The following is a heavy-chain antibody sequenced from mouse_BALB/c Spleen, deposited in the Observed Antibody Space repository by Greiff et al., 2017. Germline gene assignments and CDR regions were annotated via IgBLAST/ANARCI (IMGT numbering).Heavy chain of an antibody. CDR1: GFSLTSYG. D-gene: IGHD2-4*01. Sequence: VKLMESGPGLVAPSQSLSITCTVSGFSLTSYGVHWVRQPPGKGLEWLGVIWAGGSTNYNSALMSRLSISKDNSKSQVFLKMNSLQTDDTAMYYCARYDYEKRGFAYWGQGTLVTVSA. CDR3: ARYDYEKRGFAY. J-gene: IGHJ3*01. V-gene: IGHV2-9*02. CDR2: IWAGGST.